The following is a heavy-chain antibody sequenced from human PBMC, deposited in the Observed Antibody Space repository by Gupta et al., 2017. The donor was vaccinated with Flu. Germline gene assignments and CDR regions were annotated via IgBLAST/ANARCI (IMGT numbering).Heavy chain of an antibody. Sequence: PGKGLEWLSCITSSGCNVYYAYSLKGLFTISKDNAKNSLYLQMSSLTAEDTAVYYCTRSRKQHNVEYYYGMDVWGQGTTVTVSS. V-gene: IGHV3-11*01. CDR2: ITSSGCNV. CDR3: TRSRKQHNVEYYYGMDV. J-gene: IGHJ6*02. D-gene: IGHD2-21*01.